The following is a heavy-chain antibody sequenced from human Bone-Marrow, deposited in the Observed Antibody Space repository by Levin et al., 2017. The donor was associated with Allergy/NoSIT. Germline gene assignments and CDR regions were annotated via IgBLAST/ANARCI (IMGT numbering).Heavy chain of an antibody. D-gene: IGHD6-6*01. CDR2: IVPMFRAV. CDR1: GGTFSSNP. J-gene: IGHJ6*02. V-gene: IGHV1-69*01. CDR3: ARDQWASSSSDYYYGMDV. Sequence: PGESLKISCKASGGTFSSNPLTWVRQAPGQGLEWMGDIVPMFRAVKYAQKFQGRVTITADEDTKTLYLHLSNLKSEDTAVYYCARDQWASSSSDYYYGMDVWGQGTTVTVSS.